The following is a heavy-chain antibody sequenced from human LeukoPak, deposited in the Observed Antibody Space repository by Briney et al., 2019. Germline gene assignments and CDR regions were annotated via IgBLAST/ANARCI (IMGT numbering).Heavy chain of an antibody. D-gene: IGHD1-26*01. J-gene: IGHJ6*03. CDR3: ARESGELRLYYYCYYMDV. Sequence: PSETLSLTCTVSGGSISSGSYYWSWIRQPAGKGLEWIGRIYTSGSTNYNPSLKSRVTISVDTSKNQFSLKLSSVTAADTAVYYCARESGELRLYYYCYYMDVWGKGTTVTVSS. CDR1: GGSISSGSYY. CDR2: IYTSGST. V-gene: IGHV4-61*02.